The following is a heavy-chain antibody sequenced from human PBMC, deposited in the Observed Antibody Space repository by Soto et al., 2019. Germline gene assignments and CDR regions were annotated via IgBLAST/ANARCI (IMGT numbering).Heavy chain of an antibody. CDR2: INHSGST. CDR3: ARGYSKTPLHYFDY. Sequence: PSETLSLTCAVYGGSFSGYYWSWIRQPPGKGLEWIGEINHSGSTNYNPSLKSRVTISVDTSKNQFSLKLSSVTAADTAVYYCARGYSKTPLHYFDYWGQGTLVTVSS. V-gene: IGHV4-34*01. D-gene: IGHD6-13*01. J-gene: IGHJ4*02. CDR1: GGSFSGYY.